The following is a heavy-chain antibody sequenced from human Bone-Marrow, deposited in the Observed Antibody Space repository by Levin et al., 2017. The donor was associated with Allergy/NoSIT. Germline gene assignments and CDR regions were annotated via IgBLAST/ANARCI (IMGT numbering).Heavy chain of an antibody. V-gene: IGHV4-34*01. CDR1: GESFSGYF. CDR3: ARGGEVPSQYYFDY. CDR2: INFNGIT. Sequence: PSETLSLTCAVNGESFSGYFWTWIRQSPGKGLEWIGQINFNGITTYNPSLKSRVIISVDPTTKQFSLTLNYLTAADTAVYFCARGGEVPSQYYFDYWGQGTLVTVSS. J-gene: IGHJ4*02. D-gene: IGHD1-1*01.